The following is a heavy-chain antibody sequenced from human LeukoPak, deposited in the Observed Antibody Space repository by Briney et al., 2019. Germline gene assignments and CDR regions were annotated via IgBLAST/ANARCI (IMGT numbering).Heavy chain of an antibody. CDR3: ARDFLDGDNASDI. CDR2: IYSSGNA. J-gene: IGHJ3*02. V-gene: IGHV4-4*07. D-gene: IGHD3/OR15-3a*01. CDR1: GGSISGYY. Sequence: SETLSLTCAVSGGSISGYYWTWVRQSAGKGLEWIGRIYSSGNANYNPSLKSRVTMSVDTSKNQFSLKLTSVTAADTAVYYCARDFLDGDNASDIWGQGTMVTVSS.